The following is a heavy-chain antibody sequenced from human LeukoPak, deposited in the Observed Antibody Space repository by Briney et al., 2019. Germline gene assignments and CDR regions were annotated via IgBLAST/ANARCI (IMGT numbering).Heavy chain of an antibody. CDR1: GFTFSDYY. J-gene: IGHJ4*02. Sequence: PGGTLSLSCAASGFTFSDYYMSWIGRDPPKGLEWVLWIISSSGTTNYTASLKSRFTISRDNAKNSLSLQMNSLRAADTAVYYCARDEAYYYVSCGYNYWGQGALVTVSS. D-gene: IGHD3-22*01. V-gene: IGHV3-11*01. CDR2: IISSSGTT. CDR3: ARDEAYYYVSCGYNY.